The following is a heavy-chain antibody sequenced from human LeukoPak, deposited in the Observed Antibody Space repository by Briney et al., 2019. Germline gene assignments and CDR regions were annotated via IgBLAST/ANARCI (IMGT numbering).Heavy chain of an antibody. D-gene: IGHD4-17*01. Sequence: PSETLSLTCAVYGGSFSGYYWSWIRQPPGKGLEWIGEINHSGGTNYNPSLKSRVTISVDTSKNQFSLKLSSVTAADTAVYYCARAPSDYGDDDYFDYWGQGTLVTVSS. V-gene: IGHV4-34*01. J-gene: IGHJ4*02. CDR2: INHSGGT. CDR1: GGSFSGYY. CDR3: ARAPSDYGDDDYFDY.